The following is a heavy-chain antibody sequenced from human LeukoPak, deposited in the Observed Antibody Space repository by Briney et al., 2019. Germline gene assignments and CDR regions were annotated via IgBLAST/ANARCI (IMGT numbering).Heavy chain of an antibody. Sequence: GGSLRLSCAASGYTFSTYAMSWVRQAPGRGLAWVASVKSDGAGTHYADSVKGRFTISRDNAKNSLYLQMNSLRAEDTAVYYCARDPGVTTVTHPFDYWGQGTLVTVSS. CDR3: ARDPGVTTVTHPFDY. CDR1: GYTFSTYA. J-gene: IGHJ4*02. CDR2: VKSDGAGT. D-gene: IGHD4-17*01. V-gene: IGHV3-21*01.